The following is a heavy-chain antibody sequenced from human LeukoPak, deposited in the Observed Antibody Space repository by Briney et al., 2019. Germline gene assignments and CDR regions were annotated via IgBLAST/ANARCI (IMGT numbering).Heavy chain of an antibody. D-gene: IGHD3-10*01. J-gene: IGHJ4*02. V-gene: IGHV4-30-4*01. CDR3: AGAGDFDS. CDR1: VGSINSGYYY. CDR2: IYFDGST. Sequence: SQTLSLTCTVSVGSINSGYYYWSWIRQPPGKGLEWIGYIYFDGSTYYNPSLKSRVSISIDTSKNQFFLKLSSVTAADTAVYFCAGAGDFDSWGQGTLVTVSS.